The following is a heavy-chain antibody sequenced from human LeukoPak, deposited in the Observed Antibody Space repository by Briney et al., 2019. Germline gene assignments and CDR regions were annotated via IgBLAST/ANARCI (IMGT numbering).Heavy chain of an antibody. Sequence: SETLSLTCTVSGGSVSSGSCYWSWIRQPPGKGLEWIGYIYYSGSTNYNPSLKSRVTISVDTSKNQFSLKLSPVTAADTAVYYCATVGSSPLYYYYYGMDVWGKGTTVTVSS. CDR1: GGSVSSGSCY. CDR3: ATVGSSPLYYYYYGMDV. V-gene: IGHV4-61*01. D-gene: IGHD6-13*01. J-gene: IGHJ6*04. CDR2: IYYSGST.